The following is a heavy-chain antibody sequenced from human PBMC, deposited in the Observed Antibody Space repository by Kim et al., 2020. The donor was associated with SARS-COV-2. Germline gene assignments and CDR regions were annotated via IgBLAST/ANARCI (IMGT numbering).Heavy chain of an antibody. D-gene: IGHD3-10*01. V-gene: IGHV3-7*03. Sequence: VDSVKRRFTISRDNAKKSLYLQINSLRAGDTAIYYCASSDRYVSGIYYSVYWGQGTLVTVSS. CDR3: ASSDRYVSGIYYSVY. J-gene: IGHJ4*02.